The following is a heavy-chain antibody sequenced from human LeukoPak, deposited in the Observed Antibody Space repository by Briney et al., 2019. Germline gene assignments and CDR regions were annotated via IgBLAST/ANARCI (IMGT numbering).Heavy chain of an antibody. CDR1: GFTFSGYG. CDR3: TTTFYPPFYYFDY. D-gene: IGHD1-1*01. V-gene: IGHV3-30*03. CDR2: TSYDGIQK. J-gene: IGHJ4*02. Sequence: GGSLRLSCAASGFTFSGYGMHWVRQAPGEGLEWVAGTSYDGIQKYYEDSVKGRFTISRDNSKNTLYLQMNSLKTEDTAMYYCTTTFYPPFYYFDYWGQGTLVTVSS.